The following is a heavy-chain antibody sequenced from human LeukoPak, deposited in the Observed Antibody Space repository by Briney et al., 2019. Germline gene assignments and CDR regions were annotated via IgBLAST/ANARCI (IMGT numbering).Heavy chain of an antibody. CDR2: IKQDGSEK. D-gene: IGHD3-22*01. V-gene: IGHV3-7*01. CDR1: AFTFSNYW. CDR3: AKYYDSSGYPPESVDY. Sequence: GGSLRLSCAASAFTFSNYWMSWVRQAPGKGLEWVANIKQDGSEKYYVDSVKGRFTISRDNAKNSLYLQMNSLRAEDTAVYYCAKYYDSSGYPPESVDYWGQGTLVTVSS. J-gene: IGHJ4*02.